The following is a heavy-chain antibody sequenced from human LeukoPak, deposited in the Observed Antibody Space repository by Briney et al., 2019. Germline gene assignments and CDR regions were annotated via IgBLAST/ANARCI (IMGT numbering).Heavy chain of an antibody. D-gene: IGHD3-9*01. Sequence: ASVKVSCKASGYTFTSYDINWVRQATGQGLEWMGWINPNTGNTGYAQSFQGRVTISRNTSMSTAYMELRGLRSDDTAVYYCARDGYDILINWFDPWGQGTLVTVSS. CDR1: GYTFTSYD. J-gene: IGHJ5*02. CDR3: ARDGYDILINWFDP. CDR2: INPNTGNT. V-gene: IGHV1-8*03.